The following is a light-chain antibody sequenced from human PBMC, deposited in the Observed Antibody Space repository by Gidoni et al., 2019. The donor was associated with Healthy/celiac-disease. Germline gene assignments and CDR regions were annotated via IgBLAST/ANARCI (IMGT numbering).Light chain of an antibody. CDR2: DAS. CDR1: QDISNY. J-gene: IGKJ4*01. Sequence: DITMIQSPSSLSASVGDRVTITCQASQDISNYLNWYQQKPGKAPKLLIYDASNLETGVPSRFSGSGSGTDFTFTISSLQPEDIAAYYCQQYDNLPFTFGGGTKVEIK. CDR3: QQYDNLPFT. V-gene: IGKV1-33*01.